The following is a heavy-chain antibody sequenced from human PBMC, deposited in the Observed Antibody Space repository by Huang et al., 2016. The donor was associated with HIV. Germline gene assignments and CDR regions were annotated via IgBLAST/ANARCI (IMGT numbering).Heavy chain of an antibody. CDR2: ISGSGDST. Sequence: EVQLLDSGGGLVQPGGSLSLSCAASGFTFASYDMSWVRQGPGKGLEWVSGISGSGDSTYFADHVKGRVTISRDNSKNTVYLQMNSLRVDDTAIYYCATSGYSGYDYAYCFDHWGQGTLVTVSS. CDR3: ATSGYSGYDYAYCFDH. D-gene: IGHD5-12*01. J-gene: IGHJ4*02. V-gene: IGHV3-23*01. CDR1: GFTFASYD.